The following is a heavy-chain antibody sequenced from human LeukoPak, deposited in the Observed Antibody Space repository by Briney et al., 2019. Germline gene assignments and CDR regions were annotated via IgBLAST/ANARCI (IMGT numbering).Heavy chain of an antibody. V-gene: IGHV3-15*01. CDR3: TTRVVTTNDY. CDR2: IKTKKEGAPT. D-gene: IGHD2-21*02. CDR1: GLTFSNVW. Sequence: PGGSLRLSCAASGLTFSNVWMNWVRQAPGKGLEWVGRIKTKKEGAPTEYAAPVKGRFTISRDDSKSTLYLQMNSLETEDTSVYYCTTRVVTTNDYWGQGTLVTVSS. J-gene: IGHJ4*02.